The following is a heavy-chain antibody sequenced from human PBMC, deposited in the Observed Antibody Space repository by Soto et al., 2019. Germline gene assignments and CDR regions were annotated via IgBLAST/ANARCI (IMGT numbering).Heavy chain of an antibody. CDR2: MNPNSGHT. D-gene: IGHD3-3*01. V-gene: IGHV1-8*01. Sequence: ASVKVSCKASGYTFTCYDINWVRQATGQGLEWMGWMNPNSGHTGYAQKFQGRVTMTRNTSISTAYMELSSLRSEYTAVYYCARGGITGISYYNYGMDVWGPGXSLTVFS. J-gene: IGHJ6*02. CDR1: GYTFTCYD. CDR3: ARGGITGISYYNYGMDV.